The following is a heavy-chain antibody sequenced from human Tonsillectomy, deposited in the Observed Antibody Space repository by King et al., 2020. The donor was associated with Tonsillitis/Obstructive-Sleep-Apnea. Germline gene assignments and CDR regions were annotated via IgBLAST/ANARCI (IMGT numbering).Heavy chain of an antibody. CDR3: TRDLGELEPSIGY. D-gene: IGHD1-1*01. CDR2: IRSKAYGGTA. CDR1: GFIFDKYV. J-gene: IGHJ4*02. V-gene: IGHV3-49*05. Sequence: VQLVESGGGLVKPGRSLRLSCTASGFIFDKYVMRWFRQAPGKGLEWVAFIRSKAYGGTAEYAASVKGRFTISRDDSKSIAYLQMNSLKSEDTAVHYCTRDLGELEPSIGYWGQGTLVTVSS.